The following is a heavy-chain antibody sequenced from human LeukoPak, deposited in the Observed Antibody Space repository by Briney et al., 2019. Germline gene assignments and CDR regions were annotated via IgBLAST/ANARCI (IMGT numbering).Heavy chain of an antibody. CDR1: GFTFSSYA. CDR3: ALTYDSSGYAHYFDY. Sequence: GGSLRLSCAASGFTFSSYAMSWVRQAPGKGLERVSAISGSGGSTYYADSVKGRFTISRDNSKNTLYLQMNSLRAEDTAVYYCALTYDSSGYAHYFDYWGQGTLVTVSS. V-gene: IGHV3-23*01. CDR2: ISGSGGST. J-gene: IGHJ4*02. D-gene: IGHD3-22*01.